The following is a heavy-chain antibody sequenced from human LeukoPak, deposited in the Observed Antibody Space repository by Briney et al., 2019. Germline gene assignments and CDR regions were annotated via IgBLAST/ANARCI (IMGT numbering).Heavy chain of an antibody. CDR3: ASITPKDYGGNSWRYFDL. J-gene: IGHJ2*01. CDR2: IYYSGST. CDR1: GGSISGYY. V-gene: IGHV4-59*01. Sequence: PSETLSLTCTVSGGSISGYYWSWIRQPPGKGLEWIGYIYYSGSTNYNPSLKSRVTISVDTSKNQFPLRLSSVTAADTAVYYCASITPKDYGGNSWRYFDLWGRGTLVTVSS. D-gene: IGHD4-23*01.